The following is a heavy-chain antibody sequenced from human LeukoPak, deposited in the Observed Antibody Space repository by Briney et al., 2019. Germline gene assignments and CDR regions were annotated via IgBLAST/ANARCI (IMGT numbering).Heavy chain of an antibody. CDR1: GFDFSVFA. J-gene: IGHJ6*03. V-gene: IGHV3-23*01. CDR2: ISGSGGST. Sequence: GGSLRLSCVGSGFDFSVFAMHWVRQAPGKGLEWVSAISGSGGSTYYADSVKGRFTISRDNAKNSLYLQMNSLRAEDTAVYYCARETSGYYYYMDVWGKGTTVTVSS. CDR3: ARETSGYYYYMDV.